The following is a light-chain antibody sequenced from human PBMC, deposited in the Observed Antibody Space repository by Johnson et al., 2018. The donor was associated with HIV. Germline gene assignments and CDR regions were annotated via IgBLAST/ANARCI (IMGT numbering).Light chain of an antibody. Sequence: HSVLTQPPSVSAAPGQKVTISCSGSSSNIGNNYVSWYQQLPGTAPKLLIYDNNKRPSGIPDRFSGSKSGTSATLGITGLQTGDEADYYCGTWDSNLNAGVFGTGTKVTGL. CDR1: SSNIGNNY. J-gene: IGLJ1*01. V-gene: IGLV1-51*01. CDR3: GTWDSNLNAGV. CDR2: DNN.